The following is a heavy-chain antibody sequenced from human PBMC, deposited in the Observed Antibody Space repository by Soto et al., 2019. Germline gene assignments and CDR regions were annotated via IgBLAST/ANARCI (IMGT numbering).Heavy chain of an antibody. CDR2: IGTGGDT. CDR1: GFTFSNYA. V-gene: IGHV3-23*01. J-gene: IGHJ4*02. CDR3: AKNYYFDN. Sequence: EVQLLESGGGLVQPGGSLRLSCAASGFTFSNYAMNWGRQAPGKGLEWVSSIGTGGDTDYADSVKGRFTISRDNSRNTPYLQMNSLRAEDTALYYCAKNYYFDNWGQGTLVTVSS.